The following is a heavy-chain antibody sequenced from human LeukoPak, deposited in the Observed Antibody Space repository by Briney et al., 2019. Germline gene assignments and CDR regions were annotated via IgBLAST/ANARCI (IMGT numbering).Heavy chain of an antibody. CDR3: ARHAAVGQNYYYGMDV. CDR1: GGSISSYY. D-gene: IGHD6-25*01. CDR2: IYNRGNT. J-gene: IGHJ6*02. V-gene: IGHV4-59*08. Sequence: SETLSLTCTVSGGSISSYYWSWIRQPPGKGLEWIGSIYNRGNTYYNPSLKSRVTISVDTSKNQFSLRLSSVTAADTAVYYCARHAAVGQNYYYGMDVWGQGTTVTVSS.